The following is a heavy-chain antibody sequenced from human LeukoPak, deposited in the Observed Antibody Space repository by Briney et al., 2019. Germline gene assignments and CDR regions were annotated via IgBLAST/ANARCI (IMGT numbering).Heavy chain of an antibody. V-gene: IGHV1-18*01. CDR1: GYTFTSYG. J-gene: IGHJ3*02. Sequence: ASVKVSCKASGYTFTSYGISWVRQAPGQGLEWMGWISAYNGNTNYAQKLQGRVTMATDTSTSTAYMELRSLRSDDTAVYYCARPQYCSSISCYNVFDIWGQGTMVTVSS. CDR3: ARPQYCSSISCYNVFDI. D-gene: IGHD2-2*02. CDR2: ISAYNGNT.